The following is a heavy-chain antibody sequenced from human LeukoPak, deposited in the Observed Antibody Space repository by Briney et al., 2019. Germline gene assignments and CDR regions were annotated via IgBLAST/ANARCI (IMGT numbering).Heavy chain of an antibody. J-gene: IGHJ2*01. CDR3: ARDAYCSTTSCKEYFDL. V-gene: IGHV3-21*01. CDR2: ISSRSSYI. Sequence: GGSLRLSCAASGFSFSSFSMNWVRQAPGKGLEWVSSISSRSSYIYYADSVKGRFTISRDNAKNSLYLQMNSLRAEDTAVYYCARDAYCSTTSCKEYFDLWGRGTLVTVSS. CDR1: GFSFSSFS. D-gene: IGHD2-2*01.